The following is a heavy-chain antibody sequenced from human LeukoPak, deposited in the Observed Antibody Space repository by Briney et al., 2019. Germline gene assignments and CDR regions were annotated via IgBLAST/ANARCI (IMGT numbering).Heavy chain of an antibody. Sequence: GGSLRLSCAASKFTFSKYWMSWVRQAPGKGLEWVSYISSSGSTIYYADSVKGRFTISRDNAKNSLYLQMNSLRAEDTAVYYCARRSGSPPDVFDIWGQGTMVTVSS. CDR3: ARRSGSPPDVFDI. J-gene: IGHJ3*02. CDR2: ISSSGSTI. D-gene: IGHD1-26*01. V-gene: IGHV3-11*04. CDR1: KFTFSKYW.